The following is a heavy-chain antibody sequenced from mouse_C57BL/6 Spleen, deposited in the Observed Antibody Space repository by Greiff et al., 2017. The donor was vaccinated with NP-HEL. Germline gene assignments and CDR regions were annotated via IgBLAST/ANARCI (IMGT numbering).Heavy chain of an antibody. CDR1: GFTFSSYA. Sequence: EVKLMESGGGLVKPGGSLKLSCAASGFTFSSYAMSWVRQTPEKRLEWVATISDGGSYTYYPDNVKGRFTISRDNAKNNLYLQMSHLKSEDTAMYYCAHSNYFDYWGQGTTLTVSS. D-gene: IGHD2-5*01. CDR2: ISDGGSYT. CDR3: AHSNYFDY. J-gene: IGHJ2*01. V-gene: IGHV5-4*03.